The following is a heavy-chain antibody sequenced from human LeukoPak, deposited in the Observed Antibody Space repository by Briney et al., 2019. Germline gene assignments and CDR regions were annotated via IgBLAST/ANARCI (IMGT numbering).Heavy chain of an antibody. CDR1: GYTFTRYG. Sequence: ASVKVPCKTSGYTFTRYGFSWVRQAPGQGLEWMGWINPNNGGTSYAQRFQGRVTMTRDTSITTAYMELPSLTSDDTAVYYCARDALDYGGSDALWYFDYWGQGTLVTVSS. CDR3: ARDALDYGGSDALWYFDY. CDR2: INPNNGGT. D-gene: IGHD4-23*01. J-gene: IGHJ4*02. V-gene: IGHV1-2*02.